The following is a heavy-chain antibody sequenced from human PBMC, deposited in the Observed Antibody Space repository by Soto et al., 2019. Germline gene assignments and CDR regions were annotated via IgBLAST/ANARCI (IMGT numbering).Heavy chain of an antibody. CDR3: ARLVYDSRLNYLYFDH. D-gene: IGHD3-22*01. J-gene: IGHJ4*02. V-gene: IGHV4-38-2*01. CDR1: GDSIIGIYH. CDR2: IYHTGTT. Sequence: SETLSLTCAVSGDSIIGIYHWAWIRQSPGRGLEWIASIYHTGTTYYTPSLESRVTISVDTSKNQFSLRLSSVTAADTGKYYCARLVYDSRLNYLYFDHWGQGTLVTVSS.